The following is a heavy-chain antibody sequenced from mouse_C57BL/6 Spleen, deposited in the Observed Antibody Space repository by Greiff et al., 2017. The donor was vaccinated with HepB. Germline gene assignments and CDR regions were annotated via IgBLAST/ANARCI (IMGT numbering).Heavy chain of an antibody. Sequence: QVQLQQSGAELARPGASVKMSCKASGYTFTSYTMHWVKQRPGQGLEWIGNINPSSGYTKYNQKFKDKATLTADKSSSTAYMQLISLTSEDSAVYYCAREEEATIAYWGQGTLVTVSA. CDR2: INPSSGYT. CDR1: GYTFTSYT. CDR3: AREEEATIAY. J-gene: IGHJ3*01. V-gene: IGHV1-4*01. D-gene: IGHD3-2*02.